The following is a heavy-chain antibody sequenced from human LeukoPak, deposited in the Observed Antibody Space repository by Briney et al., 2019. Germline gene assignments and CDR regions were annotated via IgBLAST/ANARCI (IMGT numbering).Heavy chain of an antibody. V-gene: IGHV3-21*01. CDR1: GFTFSNYS. CDR3: ARVGVMGRRPSMRYYMHV. CDR2: ISLGSSYI. Sequence: GGSLRLSCAASGFTFSNYSMNWVRQAPGKGLEWVTYISLGSSYIYYADSVKGRFTISKDNAKKSLNLQMNSLRVEDTAVYYCARVGVMGRRPSMRYYMHVWGKGTTVTVSS. J-gene: IGHJ6*03. D-gene: IGHD2-21*01.